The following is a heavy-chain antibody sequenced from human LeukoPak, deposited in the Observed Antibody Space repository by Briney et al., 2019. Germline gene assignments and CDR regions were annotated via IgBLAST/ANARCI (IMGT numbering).Heavy chain of an antibody. CDR1: GGSISIYSYY. J-gene: IGHJ6*03. CDR2: IYHSGST. CDR3: ARGRYYYDSGGYQSPYYYMDV. D-gene: IGHD3-22*01. Sequence: PSETLSLTCTVSGGSISIYSYYWGWIRQPPGKGLEWIGSIYHSGSTYYNPSLRSRLTISVDTSKNQFSLKLSSVTAADTAVYYCARGRYYYDSGGYQSPYYYMDVWGKGTTVTVSS. V-gene: IGHV4-39*01.